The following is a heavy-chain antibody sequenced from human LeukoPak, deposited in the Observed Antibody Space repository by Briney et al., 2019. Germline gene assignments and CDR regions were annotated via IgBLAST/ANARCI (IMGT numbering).Heavy chain of an antibody. CDR3: ARDAGNDPLLFYGMDV. D-gene: IGHD2-8*01. V-gene: IGHV7-4-1*02. J-gene: IGHJ6*02. CDR2: INTNTGNP. Sequence: ASVKVSCTASGYTFTSYAMNWVRQAPGQGLEWMGWINTNTGNPTYAQGFTGRFVFSSDTSVSTAYLQISSLKAEDTAVYYCARDAGNDPLLFYGMDVWGQGTTVTVSS. CDR1: GYTFTSYA.